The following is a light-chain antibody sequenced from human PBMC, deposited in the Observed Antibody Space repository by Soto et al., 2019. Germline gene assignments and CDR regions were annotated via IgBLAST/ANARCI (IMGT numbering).Light chain of an antibody. V-gene: IGKV3-20*01. J-gene: IGKJ2*01. CDR1: QSVSSNY. CDR2: GAS. Sequence: EIVLTQSPGTLSLSLGERATLSCRASQSVSSNYLAWYQQKPGQAPRLLIYGASSRATGIPDRFSGSGSGTDFTLTFSRLEPEDFAVYYCQQYGSSPHTFGQGSKLEIK. CDR3: QQYGSSPHT.